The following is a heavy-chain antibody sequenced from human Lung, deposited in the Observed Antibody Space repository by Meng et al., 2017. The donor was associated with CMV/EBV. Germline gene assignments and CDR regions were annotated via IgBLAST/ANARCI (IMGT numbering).Heavy chain of an antibody. Sequence: RRQLPESGPGRWKPPTPLSLTCTVSGGSIRSSSHYWGWIRQPPGKGLEWIGNIYYSGLTSYNPSLKSRVTISVDTSKNQFSLKLSSVTAADTAVFYCARVWANGEGWFDPWGQGTLVTVSS. CDR2: IYYSGLT. CDR3: ARVWANGEGWFDP. CDR1: GGSIRSSSHY. D-gene: IGHD2-8*01. J-gene: IGHJ5*02. V-gene: IGHV4-39*06.